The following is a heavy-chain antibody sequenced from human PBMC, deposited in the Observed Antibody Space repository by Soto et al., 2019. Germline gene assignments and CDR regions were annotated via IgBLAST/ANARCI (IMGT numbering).Heavy chain of an antibody. D-gene: IGHD3-10*01. CDR1: GYTFSNYD. Sequence: QVQLVQSGAELKKPGASVKVSCKASGYTFSNYDMNWVRQATGQGPEWIGWVNPNNGDTGYAQKFQGRLTLTTDSSTPTAYMEPTSLRSEYTAIYYCAKVSRKGSAKDLDYWGQGTLITVSS. CDR2: VNPNNGDT. J-gene: IGHJ4*02. V-gene: IGHV1-8*01. CDR3: AKVSRKGSAKDLDY.